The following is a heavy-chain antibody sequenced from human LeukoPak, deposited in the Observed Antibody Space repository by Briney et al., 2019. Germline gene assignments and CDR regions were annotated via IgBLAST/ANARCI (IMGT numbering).Heavy chain of an antibody. J-gene: IGHJ4*02. CDR1: GYTFTGYY. D-gene: IGHD3-10*01. CDR2: INPNSGGT. V-gene: IGHV1-2*02. Sequence: ASVKVSCKASGYTFTGYYMHWVRRAPGQGLEWMGWINPNSGGTNYAQKFQGRVTMTRDTSISTAYMELSRLRSDDTAVYYCAREELWFGELSCLDYWGQGILVTVSS. CDR3: AREELWFGELSCLDY.